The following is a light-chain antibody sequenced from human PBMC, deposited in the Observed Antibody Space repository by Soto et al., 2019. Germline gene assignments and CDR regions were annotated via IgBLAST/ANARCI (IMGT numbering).Light chain of an antibody. CDR3: QHYSSWPT. V-gene: IGKV3-15*01. CDR2: GAS. CDR1: QSVSTN. J-gene: IGKJ3*01. Sequence: EIEMTQSPGTLSVSPGEGATLSCRASQSVSTNLAWYQQKPGQAPRLLIYGASTRATGIPARFSGSGSGTEFTLTISVLQAEYSAFYYCQHYSSWPTFGPGTKVDIK.